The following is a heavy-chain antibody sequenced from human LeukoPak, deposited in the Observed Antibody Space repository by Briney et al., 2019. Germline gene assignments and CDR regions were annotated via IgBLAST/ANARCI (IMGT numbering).Heavy chain of an antibody. CDR2: IYYSGST. CDR1: GGSISSHY. J-gene: IGHJ6*03. CDR3: ARVGASRIFGVVIYYYYMDV. V-gene: IGHV4-59*11. Sequence: SETLSLTCTVSGGSISSHYWSWIRQPPGKGLEWIGYIYYSGSTNYNPSLKSRVTISVDTSKNQFSLKLSSVTAADTAVYYCARVGASRIFGVVIYYYYMDVWGKGTTVTVSS. D-gene: IGHD3-3*01.